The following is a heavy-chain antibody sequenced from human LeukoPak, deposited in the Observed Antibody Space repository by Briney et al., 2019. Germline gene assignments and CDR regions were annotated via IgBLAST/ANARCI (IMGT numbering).Heavy chain of an antibody. CDR2: INPNSGGT. D-gene: IGHD2-2*01. J-gene: IGHJ6*02. CDR1: GYSFTGYY. Sequence: AASVKVSCKASGYSFTGYYMHWVRQAPGQGLEWMGWINPNSGGTNYAQKFQGRVTMTRDTSISTAYMELSRLRSDDTAVYYCARPYQLYRGYGMDVWGQGTTVTVSS. V-gene: IGHV1-2*02. CDR3: ARPYQLYRGYGMDV.